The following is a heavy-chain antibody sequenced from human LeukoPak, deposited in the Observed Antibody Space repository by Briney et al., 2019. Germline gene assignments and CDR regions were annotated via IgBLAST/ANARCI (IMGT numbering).Heavy chain of an antibody. D-gene: IGHD3-22*01. CDR1: GFTFSTYA. V-gene: IGHV3-23*01. Sequence: GGSLRLSCTASGFTFSTYAMSWVRQAPGEGLEWVSGISGSGGSTYYTDSVKGRFTISRDNSKNTLHLQMSSLRAEDTALYYCVKDRYDRTTRPEVWGQGTLVTGSS. CDR3: VKDRYDRTTRPEV. J-gene: IGHJ4*02. CDR2: ISGSGGST.